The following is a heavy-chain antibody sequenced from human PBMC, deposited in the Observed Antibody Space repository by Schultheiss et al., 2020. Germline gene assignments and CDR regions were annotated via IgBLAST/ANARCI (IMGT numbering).Heavy chain of an antibody. Sequence: GGSLRLSCAASGFTFSSYAMNWVRQAPGKGLEWVSTISASGSGTYYADSVKGRFTVSRDNSKNTLYLQMNSLRAEDTALYYCAKGTYSSSWYSDYWGQGTLVTVSS. CDR1: GFTFSSYA. V-gene: IGHV3-23*01. CDR3: AKGTYSSSWYSDY. D-gene: IGHD6-13*01. J-gene: IGHJ4*02. CDR2: ISASGSGT.